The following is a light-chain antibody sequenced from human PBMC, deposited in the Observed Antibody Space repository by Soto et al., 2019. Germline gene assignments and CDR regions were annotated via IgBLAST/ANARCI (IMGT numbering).Light chain of an antibody. J-gene: IGLJ3*02. CDR3: ETWDSNSHGG. CDR2: LEGSGNY. CDR1: SGHITYI. Sequence: QAVVTQSSSASASLGSSVKLTCTLSSGHITYIIAWHQQQPGKAPRYLMKLEGSGNYNKGSGVPDRFSGSSSGAYRYLTISNVPCEDEADYYCETWDSNSHGGFGGGTKLTVL. V-gene: IGLV4-60*02.